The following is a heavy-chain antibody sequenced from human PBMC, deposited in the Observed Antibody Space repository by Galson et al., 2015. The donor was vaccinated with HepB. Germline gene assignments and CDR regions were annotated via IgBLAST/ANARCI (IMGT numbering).Heavy chain of an antibody. Sequence: SLRLSCAASGFTVSSNYMTWVRQAPGKGLEWVSVIHNTGNTYYADSVKGRFTISRDNSKNTPYLQMNSLRVEDTAVYYCASLTIAWGQGTLVTVSS. D-gene: IGHD3-10*01. CDR3: ASLTIA. CDR2: IHNTGNT. J-gene: IGHJ4*02. CDR1: GFTVSSNY. V-gene: IGHV3-53*01.